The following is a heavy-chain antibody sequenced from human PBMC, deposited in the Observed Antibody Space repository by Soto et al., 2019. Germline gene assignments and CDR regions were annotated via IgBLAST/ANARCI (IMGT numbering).Heavy chain of an antibody. CDR2: ISAYNGNT. J-gene: IGHJ5*02. Sequence: QVQLVQSGAEVKKPGASVKVSCKASGYTFTSYGISWVRQAPGQGLEWMGWISAYNGNTNYAQKLQGRVTMTTDTSASTAYMELRSLRSDDTAVYYCARFGADSSGWYRGGDWFDPWGQGTLVTVSS. D-gene: IGHD6-19*01. CDR3: ARFGADSSGWYRGGDWFDP. V-gene: IGHV1-18*01. CDR1: GYTFTSYG.